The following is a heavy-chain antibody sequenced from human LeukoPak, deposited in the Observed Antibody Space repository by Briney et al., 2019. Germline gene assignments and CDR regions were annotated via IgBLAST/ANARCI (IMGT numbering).Heavy chain of an antibody. J-gene: IGHJ4*02. D-gene: IGHD3-22*01. CDR3: ATALNYYDSSGPDY. Sequence: GASVKVSCKVSGYTLTELSMHWVRQAPGKGLEWMGGFDPEDGETIYAQKFQGRVTMTEDTSTDTAYMELSSLRSEDTAVYYCATALNYYDSSGPDYWGQGTLVTVPS. CDR1: GYTLTELS. V-gene: IGHV1-24*01. CDR2: FDPEDGET.